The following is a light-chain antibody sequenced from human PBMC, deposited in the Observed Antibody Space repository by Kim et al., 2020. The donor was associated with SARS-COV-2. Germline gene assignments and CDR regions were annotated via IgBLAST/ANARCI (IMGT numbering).Light chain of an antibody. Sequence: GERVTRPCPASQTISDYLAWYQQKPGKAPKLLIYEASSLESGVPSRFSGSGSGTEFTLTIRSLQPDDNATYHCQKDKSYWTVGQGTKVEIK. CDR1: QTISDY. CDR2: EAS. CDR3: QKDKSYWT. J-gene: IGKJ1*01. V-gene: IGKV1-5*01.